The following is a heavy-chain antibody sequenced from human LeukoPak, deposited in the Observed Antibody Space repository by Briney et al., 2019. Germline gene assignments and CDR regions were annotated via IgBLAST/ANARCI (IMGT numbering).Heavy chain of an antibody. CDR3: AREGYSNYYFDY. Sequence: GGSLRLSCAASGFTFSSYAMHWVRQAPGKGVEGGAVISYDGSNKYYADSAKGRFTISRDNSKNTLYLQMNSLRAEDTAVYYCAREGYSNYYFDYWGQGTLVTVSS. J-gene: IGHJ4*02. CDR1: GFTFSSYA. V-gene: IGHV3-30-3*01. D-gene: IGHD4-11*01. CDR2: ISYDGSNK.